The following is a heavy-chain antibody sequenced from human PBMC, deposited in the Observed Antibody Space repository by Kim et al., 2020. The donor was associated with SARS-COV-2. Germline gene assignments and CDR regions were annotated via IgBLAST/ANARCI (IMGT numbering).Heavy chain of an antibody. J-gene: IGHJ4*02. Sequence: GGSLRLSCAASEFTFSIYHMNWVRQAPGKGLEWVSYISRGSNTIYYADSVKGRFTISRDNAKNLMYLQMNSLRDEDTAVYYCVRSVAVDYYGSGSYYSLWGQGTLVTVSS. D-gene: IGHD3-10*01. CDR3: VRSVAVDYYGSGSYYSL. CDR2: ISRGSNTI. CDR1: EFTFSIYH. V-gene: IGHV3-48*02.